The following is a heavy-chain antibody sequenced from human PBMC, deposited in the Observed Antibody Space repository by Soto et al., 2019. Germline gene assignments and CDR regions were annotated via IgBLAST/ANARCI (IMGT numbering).Heavy chain of an antibody. V-gene: IGHV3-33*06. Sequence: GGSLRLSCAASGFTFSSYGMHWVRQAPGKGLEWVAVIWYDGSNKYYADSVKGRFTISRDNSKNTLYLQMNSLRAEDTAVYYCAKDKDVATHHFDYWGQGTLVTVSS. J-gene: IGHJ4*02. CDR1: GFTFSSYG. CDR3: AKDKDVATHHFDY. CDR2: IWYDGSNK. D-gene: IGHD5-12*01.